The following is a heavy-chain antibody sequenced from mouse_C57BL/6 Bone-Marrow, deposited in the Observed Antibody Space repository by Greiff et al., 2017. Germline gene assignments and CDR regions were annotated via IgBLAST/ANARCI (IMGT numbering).Heavy chain of an antibody. Sequence: QVQLQQPGAELVKPGASVKMSCKASGYTFTSYWITWVKQRPGQGLEWIGDIYPGSGSTNYNEKFKRKATLTVDTSSSTAYIQHSSLTSEDSAVYYCASAYSGNYWYFGVWGTGTTVTVSS. J-gene: IGHJ1*03. CDR3: ASAYSGNYWYFGV. CDR2: IYPGSGST. D-gene: IGHD2-10*01. CDR1: GYTFTSYW. V-gene: IGHV1-55*01.